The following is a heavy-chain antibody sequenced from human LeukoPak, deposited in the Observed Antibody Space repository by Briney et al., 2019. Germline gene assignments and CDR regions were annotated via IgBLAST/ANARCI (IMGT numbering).Heavy chain of an antibody. D-gene: IGHD3-22*01. V-gene: IGHV1-2*02. CDR3: ARDSHYDSSGPGGDDAFDI. CDR1: GYTFTGYY. J-gene: IGHJ3*02. Sequence: ASVKVSCKASGYTFTGYYMHWVRQAPGQGLEWMGWINPNSGGTNYARKFQGRVTMTRDTSISTAYMELSRLRSDDTAVYYCARDSHYDSSGPGGDDAFDIWGQGTMVTVSS. CDR2: INPNSGGT.